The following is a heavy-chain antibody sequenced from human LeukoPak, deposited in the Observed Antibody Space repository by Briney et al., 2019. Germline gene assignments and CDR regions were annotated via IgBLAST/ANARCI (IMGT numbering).Heavy chain of an antibody. CDR3: ARTTVTKFDAFDY. D-gene: IGHD4-17*01. CDR1: GGSFSGYY. V-gene: IGHV4-34*01. CDR2: INHSGST. J-gene: IGHJ4*02. Sequence: SETLSLTCAVYGGSFSGYYWSWIRQPPGKGLEWFGEINHSGSTNYNPSLKSRVTISVDTSKNQFSLKLSSVTAADTAVYYCARTTVTKFDAFDYWGQGNLVTVSS.